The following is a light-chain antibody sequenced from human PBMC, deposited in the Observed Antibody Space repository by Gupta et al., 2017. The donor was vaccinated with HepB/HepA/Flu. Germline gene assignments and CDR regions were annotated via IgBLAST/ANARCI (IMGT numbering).Light chain of an antibody. CDR1: QNVVTNF. V-gene: IGKV3-20*01. J-gene: IGKJ4*01. CDR3: HQDWTSTV. Sequence: EIVLTQSPGTLSLSPGERATLSCKASQNVVTNFLAWYQQRPGQAHRRLIYGASKRAIGTPDSFIGSGCGKDFTLTSPRLETEDSEVYYWHQDWTSTVFGRGTKVEIK. CDR2: GAS.